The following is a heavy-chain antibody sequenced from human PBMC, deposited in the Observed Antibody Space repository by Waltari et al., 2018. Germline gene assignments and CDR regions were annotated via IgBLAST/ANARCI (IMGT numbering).Heavy chain of an antibody. J-gene: IGHJ6*02. Sequence: QVQLQESGPGLVKPSKTLSLTCTVSGGSINNYYWSWIRQPPGKGLEWIGFIYYSGNTNSSTSLRSRVTISIDTSKSQFSLKLTSVTAADTAVYYCARGRLRDFDVDYQFYYAMDVWGQGTTVAVSS. D-gene: IGHD3-9*01. CDR1: GGSINNYY. CDR3: ARGRLRDFDVDYQFYYAMDV. V-gene: IGHV4-59*13. CDR2: IYYSGNT.